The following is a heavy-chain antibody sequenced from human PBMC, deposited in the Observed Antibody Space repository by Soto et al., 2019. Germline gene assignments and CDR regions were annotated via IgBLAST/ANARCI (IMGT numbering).Heavy chain of an antibody. V-gene: IGHV3-11*06. CDR3: ARVSFPGYSSSWFDY. CDR2: ISSSSSYT. Sequence: GGSLRLSCAASGFTFSDYYMSWIRQAPGKGLEWVSYISSSSSYTNYADSVKGRFTISRDNAKNSLYPQMNSLRAEDTAVYYCARVSFPGYSSSWFDYWGQGTLVTVSS. D-gene: IGHD6-13*01. CDR1: GFTFSDYY. J-gene: IGHJ4*02.